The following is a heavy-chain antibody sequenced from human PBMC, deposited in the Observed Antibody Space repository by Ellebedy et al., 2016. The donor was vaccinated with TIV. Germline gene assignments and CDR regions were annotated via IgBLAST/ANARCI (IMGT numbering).Heavy chain of an antibody. CDR3: ARGTSVVLGPYYSMDV. V-gene: IGHV3-23*01. CDR2: ISGSGDST. CDR1: GFTFTIYA. Sequence: PGGSLRLSCAASGFTFTIYAMSWVRQAPGKGLEWVSLISGSGDSTYFADSVKGRFTISRDNSKNTLYLQMNSLRAEDTAVYYCARGTSVVLGPYYSMDVWGQGTTVIVSS. J-gene: IGHJ6*02. D-gene: IGHD2-2*01.